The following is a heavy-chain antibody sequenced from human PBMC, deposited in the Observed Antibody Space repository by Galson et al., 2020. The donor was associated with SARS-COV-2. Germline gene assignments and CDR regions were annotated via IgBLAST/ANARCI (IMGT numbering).Heavy chain of an antibody. V-gene: IGHV1-24*01. CDR1: GYSVSDLP. D-gene: IGHD2-21*01. Sequence: ASVKVSCKVSGYSVSDLPIHWVRQAPGTGLEWMGRIDPEESETVYAQTFQGRVTMTADTSKEVAYMDLNNLGSEDTAVYYWATVSPPRARTCGGPDPRGWYFDLWGRGTL. CDR2: IDPEESET. CDR3: ATVSPPRARTCGGPDPRGWYFDL. J-gene: IGHJ2*01.